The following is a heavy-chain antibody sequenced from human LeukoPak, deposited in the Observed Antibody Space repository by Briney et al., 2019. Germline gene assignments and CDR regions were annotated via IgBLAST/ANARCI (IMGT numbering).Heavy chain of an antibody. D-gene: IGHD4-17*01. CDR3: GRLYGDYLSPIDS. V-gene: IGHV4-59*08. J-gene: IGHJ4*02. CDR1: GGSISSYY. CDR2: IYYRGST. Sequence: SETLSLICTVSGGSISSYYWSWIRQPPGKGLEWIGYIYYRGSTNYNPSLKSRVTISIDTSKNQFSLKVNSVTAADTAVYYCGRLYGDYLSPIDSWGQGTLVTVSS.